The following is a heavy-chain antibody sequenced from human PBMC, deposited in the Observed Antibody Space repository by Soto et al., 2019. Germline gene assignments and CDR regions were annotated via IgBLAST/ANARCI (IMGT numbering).Heavy chain of an antibody. CDR3: ASFGEDNWFDP. Sequence: SETLSLTCTVSGGSISSYYWNWIRQPPGKGLEWIGYIYYSGSTNYNPSLKSRVTISVDTSKNQFSLKLSSVTAADTAVYYCASFGEDNWFDPWGQGTLVTVSS. CDR2: IYYSGST. D-gene: IGHD3-16*01. V-gene: IGHV4-59*08. J-gene: IGHJ5*02. CDR1: GGSISSYY.